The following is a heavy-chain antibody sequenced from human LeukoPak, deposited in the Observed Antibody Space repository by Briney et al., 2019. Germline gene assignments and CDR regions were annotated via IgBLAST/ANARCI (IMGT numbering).Heavy chain of an antibody. CDR2: ISNDGRNQ. J-gene: IGHJ4*02. CDR3: ARGEYYDFWSGYSPSGY. V-gene: IGHV3-30*03. D-gene: IGHD3-3*01. Sequence: GGSLRLSCAVSGFTFNSFGMHWVRQTPGKGLEWVAVISNDGRNQYYADSVKGRFTISRDNSKNTLYLQMSSLRAEDTAVYYCARGEYYDFWSGYSPSGYWGQGTLVTVPS. CDR1: GFTFNSFG.